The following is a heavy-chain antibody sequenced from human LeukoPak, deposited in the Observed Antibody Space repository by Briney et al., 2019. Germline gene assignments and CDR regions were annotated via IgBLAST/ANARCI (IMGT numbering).Heavy chain of an antibody. J-gene: IGHJ5*02. V-gene: IGHV4-34*01. D-gene: IGHD4-11*01. CDR3: ARRPTTVTNWFDP. CDR2: INHSGST. CDR1: GFSFSSYW. Sequence: GSLRLSCAASGFSFSSYWMSWIRQPPGKGLEWIGEINHSGSTNYNPSLKSRVTISVDTSKNQFSLKLSSVTAADTAVYYCARRPTTVTNWFDPWGQGTLVTVSS.